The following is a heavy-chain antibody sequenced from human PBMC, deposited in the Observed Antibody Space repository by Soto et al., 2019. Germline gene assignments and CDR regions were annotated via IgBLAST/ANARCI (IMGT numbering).Heavy chain of an antibody. CDR1: GFTFSSDW. CDR3: AREET. Sequence: EVQLVESGGGLVQPGGALRLSCAASGFTFSSDWMSWVRQAPGKGLEWVANIKQDGSEKYYVDSVKGRFTISSDNAKNSLYLQMNSLRAEDKAVYYCAREETWGQGTLVTVSS. V-gene: IGHV3-7*01. CDR2: IKQDGSEK. J-gene: IGHJ5*02.